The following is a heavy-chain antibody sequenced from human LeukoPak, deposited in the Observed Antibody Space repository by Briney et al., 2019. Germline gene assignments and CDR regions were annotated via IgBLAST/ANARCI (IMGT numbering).Heavy chain of an antibody. CDR2: INHSGNT. Sequence: SETLSLTCAVYGGSFSVYYWSWLRHPPGEGLEWRGEINHSGNTNYNPSLKSRVPLSVHACKKQLSLTLSSVTAADTAVYYCAGTLSTRFFTLNVWGKGTTVTVPS. CDR3: AGTLSTRFFTLNV. V-gene: IGHV4-34*01. CDR1: GGSFSVYY. D-gene: IGHD2-15*01. J-gene: IGHJ6*04.